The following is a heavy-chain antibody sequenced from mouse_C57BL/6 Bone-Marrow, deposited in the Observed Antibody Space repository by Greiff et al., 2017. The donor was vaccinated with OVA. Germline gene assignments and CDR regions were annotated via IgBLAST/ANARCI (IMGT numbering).Heavy chain of an antibody. CDR1: GYTFTSYG. J-gene: IGHJ2*01. D-gene: IGHD2-2*01. Sequence: VKLMESGAELARPGASVKLSCKASGYTFTSYGISWVKQRTGQGLEWIGEIYPRSGNTYYNEKFKGKATLTADKSSSTAYMELRSLTSEDSAVYFCARDSGYPFDYWGQVTTLTVSS. V-gene: IGHV1-81*01. CDR3: ARDSGYPFDY. CDR2: IYPRSGNT.